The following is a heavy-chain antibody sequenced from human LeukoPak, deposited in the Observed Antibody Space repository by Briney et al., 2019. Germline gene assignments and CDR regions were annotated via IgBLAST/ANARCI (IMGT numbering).Heavy chain of an antibody. Sequence: GGSLRLSCAASGFTFSSYAMSWVRQAPGRGLEWVSAISGSGGSTYYADSVKGRFTISRDNSKNTLYLQMNSLRAEDTAVYYCAKDGDGFGAFDIWGQGTMVTVSS. J-gene: IGHJ3*02. V-gene: IGHV3-23*01. CDR1: GFTFSSYA. CDR2: ISGSGGST. CDR3: AKDGDGFGAFDI. D-gene: IGHD5-24*01.